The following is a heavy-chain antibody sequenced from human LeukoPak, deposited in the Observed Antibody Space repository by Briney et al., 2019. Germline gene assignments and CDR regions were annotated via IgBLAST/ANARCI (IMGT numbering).Heavy chain of an antibody. J-gene: IGHJ4*02. CDR2: IIPIFGTA. V-gene: IGHV1-69*13. D-gene: IGHD3-22*01. CDR3: ARVPYDSSGYYYYFDY. Sequence: GASVNVSCKASGGTFSSYAISWVRQAPGQGLEWMGGIIPIFGTANYAQKFQGRVTITADESTSTAYMELSSLRSEDTAVYYCARVPYDSSGYYYYFDYWGQGTLVTVSS. CDR1: GGTFSSYA.